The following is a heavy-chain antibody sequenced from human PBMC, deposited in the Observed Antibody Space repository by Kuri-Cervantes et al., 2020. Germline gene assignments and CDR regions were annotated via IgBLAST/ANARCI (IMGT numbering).Heavy chain of an antibody. CDR1: GFTFSSYA. CDR2: ISSSSSAM. CDR3: ARGYSYGSTS. Sequence: GESLKISCAASGFTFSSYAMHWVRQAPGKGLEWISHISSSSSAMYYADSVKGRFTISRDDAKNSLYLQMNSLRAEDTAVYYCARGYSYGSTSWGQGTQVTVSS. V-gene: IGHV3-48*01. J-gene: IGHJ5*02. D-gene: IGHD5-18*01.